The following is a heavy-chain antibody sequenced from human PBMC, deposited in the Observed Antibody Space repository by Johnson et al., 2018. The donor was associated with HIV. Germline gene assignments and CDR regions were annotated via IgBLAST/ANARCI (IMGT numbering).Heavy chain of an antibody. Sequence: QVQLVESGGGLVKPGGSLRLSCAASGFTFSDYYMSWIRQAPGKGLEWVSYISESGTTIYYADSVKGRFTISRDNAKNSLYLQMNSLSAEDTAVYFCARVTKYYFDSGVDAFDIWGQGTVVTVSS. D-gene: IGHD3-22*01. CDR3: ARVTKYYFDSGVDAFDI. J-gene: IGHJ3*02. V-gene: IGHV3-11*04. CDR2: ISESGTTI. CDR1: GFTFSDYY.